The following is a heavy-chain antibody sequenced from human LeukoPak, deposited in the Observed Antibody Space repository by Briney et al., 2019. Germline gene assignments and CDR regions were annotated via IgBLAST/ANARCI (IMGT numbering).Heavy chain of an antibody. V-gene: IGHV1-18*01. CDR2: MNVYQGNT. Sequence: ASVKVSCRSSGYIFTKYGINWVRQAPGQGLEWMGWMNVYQGNTNYAQKFQGRVTMTADTSTTTAYTELGSLRSDDTALYYCARDHFTAAGKFDSWGQGTLVTVSS. J-gene: IGHJ4*02. CDR1: GYIFTKYG. D-gene: IGHD6-13*01. CDR3: ARDHFTAAGKFDS.